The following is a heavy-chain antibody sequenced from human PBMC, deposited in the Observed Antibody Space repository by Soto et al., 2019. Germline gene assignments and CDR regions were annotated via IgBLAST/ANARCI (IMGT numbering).Heavy chain of an antibody. J-gene: IGHJ6*02. Sequence: ASVKVSCKASGGTFSGYAISWVRQAPGQGLEWMGGIIPIFGTANYAQKFQGRVTITADKSTSTAYMELSSLRSEDTAVYYCAGYCSSTSCYTRLDYYYGMDVWGQGTTVTVSS. CDR1: GGTFSGYA. CDR2: IIPIFGTA. D-gene: IGHD2-2*02. CDR3: AGYCSSTSCYTRLDYYYGMDV. V-gene: IGHV1-69*06.